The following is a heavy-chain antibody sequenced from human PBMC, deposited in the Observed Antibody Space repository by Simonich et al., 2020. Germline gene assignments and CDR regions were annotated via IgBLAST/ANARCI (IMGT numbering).Heavy chain of an antibody. Sequence: QVQLQQWGAGLLKPSETLSLTCAVYGGSFSGYYWIWIRAPPGKGLEWIGEINHSRRPNYNPPRKSRVNISVDTSKNQFSLKLSSVTAADTAVYYCARGKGWKNAFDIWGQGTMVTVSS. CDR3: ARGKGWKNAFDI. CDR1: GGSFSGYY. CDR2: INHSRRP. V-gene: IGHV4-34*01. D-gene: IGHD1-1*01. J-gene: IGHJ3*02.